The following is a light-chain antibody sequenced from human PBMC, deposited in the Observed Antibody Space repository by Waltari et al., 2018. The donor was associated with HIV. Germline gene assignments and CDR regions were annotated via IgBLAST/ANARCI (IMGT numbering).Light chain of an antibody. CDR3: GTWDSGLSAGV. J-gene: IGLJ3*02. V-gene: IGLV1-51*02. Sequence: QSVLTQPPSVSAAPGQKVTIPCSGGSSNIGNTYVSWYQQLPGTAPKLLIYENNKRPSGIPDRFSGSKSGTSATLGITGLQTGDGADYYCGTWDSGLSAGVFGGGTSLTVL. CDR1: SSNIGNTY. CDR2: ENN.